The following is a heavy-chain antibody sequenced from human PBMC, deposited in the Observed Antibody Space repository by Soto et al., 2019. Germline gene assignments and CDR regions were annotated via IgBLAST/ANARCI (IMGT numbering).Heavy chain of an antibody. CDR1: GYTFSNYD. CDR2: MSPNIGRT. V-gene: IGHV1-8*01. D-gene: IGHD2-2*02. CDR3: ARGKRYTNDY. J-gene: IGHJ4*02. Sequence: QVQLVQSGAEVKKPGASVKVSCKASGYTFSNYDINWVRQATGQGLEWMGWMSPNIGRTGNEQKFQGKVTMPRNTTSSTAYFELSSMRCEATAVYYCARGKRYTNDYWGQGHLATVSS.